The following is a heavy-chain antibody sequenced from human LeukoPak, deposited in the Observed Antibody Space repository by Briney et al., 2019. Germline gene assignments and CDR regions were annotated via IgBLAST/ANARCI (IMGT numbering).Heavy chain of an antibody. Sequence: PSETLSLTCAVSGYSISSSSYYWGWIRQPPGKGLEWIGSIYYSGSTYYNPSLKSRVTISVDTSKNQFSLKLSSVTAADTAVYYCARHQGYDYVWGSYKGHFDYWGQGTLVTVSS. J-gene: IGHJ4*02. CDR2: IYYSGST. V-gene: IGHV4-39*01. CDR3: ARHQGYDYVWGSYKGHFDY. D-gene: IGHD3-16*01. CDR1: GYSISSSSYY.